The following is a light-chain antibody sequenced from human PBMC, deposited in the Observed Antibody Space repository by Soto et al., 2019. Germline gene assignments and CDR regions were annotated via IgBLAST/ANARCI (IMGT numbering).Light chain of an antibody. V-gene: IGLV2-11*01. J-gene: IGLJ2*01. CDR3: CSYAGSYTYVV. CDR1: SSDVGGYDF. CDR2: DVS. Sequence: QSALTQPRSVSGSPGQSVTISCTGTSSDVGGYDFVSWYQQHPGKAPKFMIYDVSKRPSGVPDRFSGSKSGNTASLTISGLQAEDEADYYCCSYAGSYTYVVFGGGTKVTVL.